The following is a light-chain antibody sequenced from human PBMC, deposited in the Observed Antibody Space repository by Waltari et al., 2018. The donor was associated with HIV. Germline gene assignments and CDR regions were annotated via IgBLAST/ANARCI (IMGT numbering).Light chain of an antibody. V-gene: IGLV2-14*01. Sequence: QSALTQPASVSGSPGQSITISCTGTSSDVGGYNYVSWYQQHPGKAPKLMIYEVSNRASGVSNRFSGSKSGNTASLTISGLQAEDEADYYCSSYTSSPGVFGGGTKLTVL. CDR1: SSDVGGYNY. CDR2: EVS. J-gene: IGLJ2*01. CDR3: SSYTSSPGV.